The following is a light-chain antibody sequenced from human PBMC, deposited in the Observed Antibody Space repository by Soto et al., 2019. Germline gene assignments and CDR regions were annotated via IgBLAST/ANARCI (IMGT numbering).Light chain of an antibody. J-gene: IGLJ2*01. CDR3: QAWATGIQV. Sequence: QSVLTQSPSASASLGASVTLTCTLSSGHSSYAIAWHQQQPEKAPRYLMKLNSDGAHTKGDGIPDRFSGSSSGAERYLTISSLQSDDEADYYCQAWATGIQVFGGGTKVTVL. CDR2: LNSDGAH. V-gene: IGLV4-69*01. CDR1: SGHSSYA.